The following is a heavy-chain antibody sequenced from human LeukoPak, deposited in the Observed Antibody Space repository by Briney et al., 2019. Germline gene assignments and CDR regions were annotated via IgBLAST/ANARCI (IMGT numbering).Heavy chain of an antibody. Sequence: ASVKVSCKASGYTFTSYDINWVRQAPGQGLEWMGWMNPNSGNTGYAQKFQGRVTMTRNTSISTAYMELSSLRSEDTAVYYCASSGSGSYYNSWDDAFDIWGQGTMVTVSS. J-gene: IGHJ3*02. CDR2: MNPNSGNT. CDR1: GYTFTSYD. CDR3: ASSGSGSYYNSWDDAFDI. V-gene: IGHV1-8*01. D-gene: IGHD3-10*01.